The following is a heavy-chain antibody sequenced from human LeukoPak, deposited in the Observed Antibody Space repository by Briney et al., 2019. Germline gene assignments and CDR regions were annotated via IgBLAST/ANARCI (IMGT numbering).Heavy chain of an antibody. Sequence: GGSLRLSCVASGFTFSSYAMNWVRHAPGRGLEWVSGIRGSGASTYYADAVKGRFTITRDNSKSTVYLQMNSLRAEETAVYYCTMPYGDYVSWGQGTLVTVSS. J-gene: IGHJ5*02. D-gene: IGHD4-17*01. CDR1: GFTFSSYA. CDR2: IRGSGAST. CDR3: TMPYGDYVS. V-gene: IGHV3-23*01.